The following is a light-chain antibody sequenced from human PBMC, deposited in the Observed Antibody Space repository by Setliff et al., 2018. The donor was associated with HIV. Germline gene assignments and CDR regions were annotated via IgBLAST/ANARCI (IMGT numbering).Light chain of an antibody. CDR3: SSYTSTNTWV. CDR2: DVN. J-gene: IGLJ1*01. V-gene: IGLV2-18*02. Sequence: QSVLTQPPSVPGSLGQSVTISCTGTSSDVGGFIRVSWYQQPPRTAPKLMIYDVNNRPSGVPDRFSGSKSGNTASLTISRLQAEDEADYYCSSYTSTNTWVFGTGTKVTVL. CDR1: SSDVGGFIR.